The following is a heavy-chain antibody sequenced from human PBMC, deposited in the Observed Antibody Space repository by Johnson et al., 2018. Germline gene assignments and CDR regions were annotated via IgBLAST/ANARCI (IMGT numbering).Heavy chain of an antibody. CDR3: ARDNTMLRAFDI. V-gene: IGHV5-51*01. CDR1: GYSFTSYW. D-gene: IGHD3-10*02. Sequence: VQLVESGAEVKKPGESLKISCKGSGYSFTSYWIGWVRQMPGKGLEWMGIIYPGDSDTRYSPSFQGHVTISADNSITPANLQWSSLKAPDTAMYYRARDNTMLRAFDIWGQGTMVTVSS. J-gene: IGHJ3*02. CDR2: IYPGDSDT.